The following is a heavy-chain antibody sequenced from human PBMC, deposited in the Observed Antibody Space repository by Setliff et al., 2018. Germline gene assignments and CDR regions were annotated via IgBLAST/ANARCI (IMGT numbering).Heavy chain of an antibody. CDR1: GYTFTSYD. V-gene: IGHV1-8*02. CDR3: ARGRERDYNFWSGYYREDAFDI. D-gene: IGHD3-3*01. CDR2: MNPNSGNT. J-gene: IGHJ3*02. Sequence: ASVKVSCKASGYTFTSYDINWVRQATGQGLEWMGWMNPNSGNTGYAQKFQGRVTMTRNTSISTAYMELSSLRSEDTAVYYCARGRERDYNFWSGYYREDAFDIWGQGTMVTVSS.